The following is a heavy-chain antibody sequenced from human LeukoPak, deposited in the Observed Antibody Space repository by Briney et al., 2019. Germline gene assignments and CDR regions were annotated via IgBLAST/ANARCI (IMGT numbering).Heavy chain of an antibody. CDR1: GGSINTYY. D-gene: IGHD4-17*01. CDR3: ERQPDYGDQVFDH. J-gene: IGHJ4*02. Sequence: SETLSLTCTVSGGSINTYYWTWIRQSPGKGQEWIGCVSSTGATNYNPSLKSRVTVSLDTSQKQFSLKLTSVTAADAAVYYCERQPDYGDQVFDHWGQGTLVTVSS. CDR2: VSSTGAT. V-gene: IGHV4-59*08.